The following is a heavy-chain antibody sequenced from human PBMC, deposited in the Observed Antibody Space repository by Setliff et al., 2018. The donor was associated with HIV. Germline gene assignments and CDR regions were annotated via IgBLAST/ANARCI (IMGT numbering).Heavy chain of an antibody. CDR2: ISSSGST. CDR3: ARGVNFDY. J-gene: IGHJ4*02. D-gene: IGHD3-3*01. V-gene: IGHV4-61*08. CDR1: GGSISSGGYY. Sequence: SETLSLTCTVSGGSISSGGYYWSWIRQHPGEGPEWIGHISSSGSTNYNPSLTSRVTISVDTSRNQFSLKLTSVTAADTAIYYCARGVNFDYWGQGTQVTVSS.